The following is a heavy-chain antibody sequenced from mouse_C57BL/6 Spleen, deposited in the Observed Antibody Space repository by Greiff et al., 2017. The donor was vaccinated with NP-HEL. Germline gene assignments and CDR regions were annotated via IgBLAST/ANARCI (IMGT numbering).Heavy chain of an antibody. D-gene: IGHD1-1*01. J-gene: IGHJ1*03. V-gene: IGHV3-6*01. CDR1: GYSITSGYY. Sequence: LQESGPGLVKPSQSLSLTCSVTGYSITSGYYWNWIRQFPGNKLEWMGYISYDGSNNYNPSLKNRISITRDTSKNQFFLKLNSVTTEDTATYYCARDEEYYGSSWYFDVWGTGTTVTVSS. CDR2: ISYDGSN. CDR3: ARDEEYYGSSWYFDV.